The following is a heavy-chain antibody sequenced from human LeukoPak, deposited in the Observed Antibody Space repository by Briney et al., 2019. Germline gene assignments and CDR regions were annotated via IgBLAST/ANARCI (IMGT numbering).Heavy chain of an antibody. J-gene: IGHJ6*03. CDR1: GYTFTSYD. Sequence: ASVKVSCKASGYTFTSYDINWVRQATGQGLEWMGWMNTNSGNTGYAQKFQGRVTITRNTSISTAYMELSSLRSEDTAVYYCARGGIFGVVIIDRYYYYMDVWGKGTTVTVSS. CDR2: MNTNSGNT. V-gene: IGHV1-8*03. CDR3: ARGGIFGVVIIDRYYYYMDV. D-gene: IGHD3-3*01.